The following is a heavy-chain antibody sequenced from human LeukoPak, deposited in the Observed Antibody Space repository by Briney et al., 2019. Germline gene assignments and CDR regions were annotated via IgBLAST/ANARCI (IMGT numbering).Heavy chain of an antibody. V-gene: IGHV3-15*01. J-gene: IGHJ4*01. CDR1: GINFIDSW. D-gene: IGHD1-26*01. CDR2: IKSKNYGWTT. Sequence: GGPLRLSCATSGINFIDSWMTWVRQAPGKGHEWVGRIKSKNYGWTTEYAAPVKGRFTISRDDSKNTLFLQMDSLKTEDTGVYFCAAENYWDLLHWGQGALVTVSS. CDR3: AAENYWDLLH.